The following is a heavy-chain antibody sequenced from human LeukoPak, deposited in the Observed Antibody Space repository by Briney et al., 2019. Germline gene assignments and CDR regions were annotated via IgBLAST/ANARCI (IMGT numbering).Heavy chain of an antibody. CDR1: GGSFSGYY. J-gene: IGHJ6*03. CDR2: INHSGST. V-gene: IGHV4-34*01. Sequence: SETLSLTCAVYGGSFSGYYWSWIRQPPGKGLEWIGEINHSGSTNYNPSLKSRVTISVDTSKNQFSLKLSSVTAADTAVYYCARGGPARAPRLRFLEWLLSGNYYYYYYMDVWGKGTTVTVSS. CDR3: ARGGPARAPRLRFLEWLLSGNYYYYYYMDV. D-gene: IGHD3-3*01.